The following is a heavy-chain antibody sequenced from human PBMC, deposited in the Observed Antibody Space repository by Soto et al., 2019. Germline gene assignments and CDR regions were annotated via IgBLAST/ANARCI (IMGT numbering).Heavy chain of an antibody. V-gene: IGHV1-69*12. CDR3: ASPTYFCDSSGYYPDAFDI. CDR2: IITIFGTA. CDR1: GGTFSSYA. J-gene: IGHJ3*02. D-gene: IGHD3-22*01. Sequence: QVQLVQSGAEVKKPGPSVTVSCTASGGTFSSYAISWVRQAPVQGLEWMGRIITIFGTANYAQKFQGRVTLTAEESTSTAYMELSSLRYEDTSVCYCASPTYFCDSSGYYPDAFDIWGQGTMVTVSS.